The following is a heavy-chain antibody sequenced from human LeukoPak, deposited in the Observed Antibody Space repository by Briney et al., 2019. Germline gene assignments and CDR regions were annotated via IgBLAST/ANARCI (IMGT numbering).Heavy chain of an antibody. D-gene: IGHD3-22*01. J-gene: IGHJ4*02. CDR2: IYWDDDK. CDR1: GFSLSTSGVG. CDR3: GHLYHDSSGYYPQYYFDY. V-gene: IGHV2-5*02. Sequence: KMSGPTLVKPTQTLTLTCTFSGFSLSTSGVGVGWIRQPPGKALEWLALIYWDDDKRYSPSLKSKLTITKDTSKNQVVLTMTSMDPVDTATYYCGHLYHDSSGYYPQYYFDYWGQGTLVTVSS.